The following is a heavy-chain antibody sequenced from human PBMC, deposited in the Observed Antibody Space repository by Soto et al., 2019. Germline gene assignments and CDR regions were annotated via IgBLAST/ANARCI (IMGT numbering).Heavy chain of an antibody. CDR1: GFSLSNARMG. V-gene: IGHV2-26*01. J-gene: IGHJ4*02. CDR2: IFSNDEK. D-gene: IGHD5-18*01. Sequence: GSGPTLVNPTETLTLTCTVSGFSLSNARMGVSWIRQPPGKALEWLAHIFSNDEKSYSTSLKSRLTISKDTSKSQVVLTMTNMDPVDTATYYCARIGGYSYGLDFDYWGQGTLVTVSS. CDR3: ARIGGYSYGLDFDY.